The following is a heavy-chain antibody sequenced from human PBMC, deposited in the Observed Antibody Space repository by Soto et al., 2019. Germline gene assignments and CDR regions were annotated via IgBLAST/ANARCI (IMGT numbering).Heavy chain of an antibody. CDR1: GGSISSYY. J-gene: IGHJ3*02. CDR2: IYYSGST. Sequence: SETLSLTCTVSGGSISSYYWSWIRQPPGKGLEWIGYIYYSGSTNYNPSLKSRVTISVDTSKNQFSLKLSSVTAADTAVYYCARGGYYDSSGYFPPPSDAFDIWGQGTMVTVSS. V-gene: IGHV4-59*01. CDR3: ARGGYYDSSGYFPPPSDAFDI. D-gene: IGHD3-22*01.